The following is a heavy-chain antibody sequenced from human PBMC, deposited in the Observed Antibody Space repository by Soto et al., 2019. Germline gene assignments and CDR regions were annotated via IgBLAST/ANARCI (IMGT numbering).Heavy chain of an antibody. CDR3: ARVRAPGYSSGWYSFGY. CDR2: ISAYNGNT. D-gene: IGHD6-19*01. CDR1: GYTFTSYG. V-gene: IGHV1-18*01. J-gene: IGHJ4*02. Sequence: ASVKVSCKASGYTFTSYGISWVRQAPGQGLEWMGWISAYNGNTNYAQKLQGRVTMTTDTSTSTANMELRSLRSDDTAVYYCARVRAPGYSSGWYSFGYWGQGTLVTVSS.